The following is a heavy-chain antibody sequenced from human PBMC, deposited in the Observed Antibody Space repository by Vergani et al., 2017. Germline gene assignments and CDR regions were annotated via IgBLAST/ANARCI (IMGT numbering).Heavy chain of an antibody. CDR3: ARDRHYDCWSEAFDI. D-gene: IGHD3-3*01. V-gene: IGHV3-21*04. CDR2: ISSSSSYI. J-gene: IGHJ3*02. Sequence: EVQLVESGGGLVKPGGSLRLSCAASGFTFSSYSMNWVRQAPGKGLEWVSSISSSSSYIYYADSVKGRFTISRDNAKNSLYLQMNSLRAEDTAVYYCARDRHYDCWSEAFDIWGQGTMVTVSS. CDR1: GFTFSSYS.